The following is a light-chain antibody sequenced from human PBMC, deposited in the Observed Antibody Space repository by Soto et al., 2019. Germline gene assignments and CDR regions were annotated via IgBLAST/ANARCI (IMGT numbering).Light chain of an antibody. CDR2: AAS. Sequence: DIQMTQSPLSLSASVGDRVTITCRASQSISTYLNWYQQKPGKAPKLLIYAASTLQSGVPSRFSGGGSGTDFTLTIGSLQPEDLASYYCQQSFSTPHTFGQGTKLEIK. CDR3: QQSFSTPHT. J-gene: IGKJ2*01. V-gene: IGKV1-39*01. CDR1: QSISTY.